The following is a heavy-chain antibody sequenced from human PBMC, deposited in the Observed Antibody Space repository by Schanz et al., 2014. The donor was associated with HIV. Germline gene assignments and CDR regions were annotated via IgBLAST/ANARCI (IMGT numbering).Heavy chain of an antibody. CDR1: GFTFSSYS. CDR2: ISTSSSYI. D-gene: IGHD6-19*01. V-gene: IGHV3-21*01. Sequence: EVQLVESGGGLVKPGGSLRLSCAASGFTFSSYSMNWVRQAPGKGLEWVSSISTSSSYIYYADSVRGRFTISRDNSKNTLYLQMNSLRAEDTAIYYCARSPDWAGTDAFDIWGQGTMVTVSS. CDR3: ARSPDWAGTDAFDI. J-gene: IGHJ3*02.